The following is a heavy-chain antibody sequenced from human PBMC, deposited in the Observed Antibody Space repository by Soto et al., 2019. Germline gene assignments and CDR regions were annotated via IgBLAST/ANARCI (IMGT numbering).Heavy chain of an antibody. V-gene: IGHV3-66*01. Sequence: GGSLRLSCAASGFTVSRNYMTWVRQAPGKGLEWASTIYTAGTTYYADSVKGRFTISRDNSKNILYLQMNSLRAEDTAVYYCAGDASGRSSLGYWGQGTLVSVSS. CDR2: IYTAGTT. D-gene: IGHD6-13*01. J-gene: IGHJ4*02. CDR1: GFTVSRNY. CDR3: AGDASGRSSLGY.